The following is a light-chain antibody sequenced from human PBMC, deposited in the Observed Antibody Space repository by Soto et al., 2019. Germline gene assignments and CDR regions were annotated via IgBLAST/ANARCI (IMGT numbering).Light chain of an antibody. J-gene: IGKJ1*01. Sequence: EIVLTQSPGTLSLSPGERATLSCRASQSVTKNYLAWYQQKPGQAPRLLIYDAFNRATGIPDRFSGSGSGTDLTLTISRLEPEDFAVYYCQQCAHSPLTFGQGTKVEIK. CDR3: QQCAHSPLT. CDR2: DAF. V-gene: IGKV3-20*01. CDR1: QSVTKNY.